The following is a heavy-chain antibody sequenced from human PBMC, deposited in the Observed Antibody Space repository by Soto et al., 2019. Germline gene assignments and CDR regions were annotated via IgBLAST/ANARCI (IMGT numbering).Heavy chain of an antibody. CDR3: ARGVPYYYNSSGFPLND. J-gene: IGHJ4*02. CDR1: GGTFSNYA. Sequence: QVQVVQSGAEVKKPGSSVKVSCKASGGTFSNYALNWVRQAPGHGLEWMGAIIPLFGTTNYAQKFQGRVTITADKSTSAAYMELRSLRSEETAVYYCARGVPYYYNSSGFPLNDWGQGTLVTVSS. D-gene: IGHD3-22*01. V-gene: IGHV1-69*06. CDR2: IIPLFGTT.